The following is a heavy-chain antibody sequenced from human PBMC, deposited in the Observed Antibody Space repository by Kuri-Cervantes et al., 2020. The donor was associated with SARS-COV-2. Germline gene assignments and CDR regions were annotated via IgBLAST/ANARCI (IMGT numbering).Heavy chain of an antibody. CDR3: ARGGTYYDFWSGYYVY. J-gene: IGHJ4*02. D-gene: IGHD3-3*01. CDR2: IYYSGST. Sequence: SETLSLTCAVSGGSISSGGYSWSWIRQPPGKGLEWIGYIYYSGSTYYNPSLKSRVTISVDTSKNQFSLKLSSVTAADTAVYYCARGGTYYDFWSGYYVYWGQGTRVTVSS. CDR1: GGSISSGGYS. V-gene: IGHV4-30-4*07.